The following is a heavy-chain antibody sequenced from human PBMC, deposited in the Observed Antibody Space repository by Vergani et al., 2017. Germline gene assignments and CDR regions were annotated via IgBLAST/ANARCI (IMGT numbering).Heavy chain of an antibody. V-gene: IGHV4-61*01. CDR3: AGLTYYYDSSGYSSLGAFDI. CDR1: GGSVSSGSYY. D-gene: IGHD3-22*01. CDR2: IYYSGST. J-gene: IGHJ3*02. Sequence: QVQLQESGPGLVKPSETLSLTCTVSGGSVSSGSYYWSWIRQPPGKGLEWIGYIYYSGSTNYNPSLKSRVTISVDTSKNQFSLKLSSVTAADTAVYYCAGLTYYYDSSGYSSLGAFDIWGQGTMVTVSS.